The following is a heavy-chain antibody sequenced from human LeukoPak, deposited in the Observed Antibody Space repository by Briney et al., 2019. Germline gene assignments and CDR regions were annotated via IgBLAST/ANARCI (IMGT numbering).Heavy chain of an antibody. V-gene: IGHV4-59*08. CDR3: ARGAVLWFGELLLGWFDP. D-gene: IGHD3-10*01. J-gene: IGHJ5*02. CDR2: IYYSGST. CDR1: GVSISSYY. Sequence: ASETLSLTCTVSGVSISSYYWSWIRQPPGKGLEWIGYIYYSGSTNYNPSLKSRVTISVDTSKNQFSLKLSSVTAADTAVYYCARGAVLWFGELLLGWFDPWGQGTLVTVSS.